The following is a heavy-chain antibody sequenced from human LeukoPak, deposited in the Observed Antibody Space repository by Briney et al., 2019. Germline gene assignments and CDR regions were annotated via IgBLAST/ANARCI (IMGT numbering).Heavy chain of an antibody. V-gene: IGHV4-59*08. CDR1: GGSISSYY. CDR3: ARVGDGKFDY. D-gene: IGHD3-16*01. Sequence: PSETLSLTCTVSGGSISSYYWSCIRQPPGKKLEWIGYIYYSGNTNYNPSLKSRVTISIDTSKNQFSLKVSSVTAADSAVYYCARVGDGKFDYWGQGTLVTVSS. CDR2: IYYSGNT. J-gene: IGHJ4*02.